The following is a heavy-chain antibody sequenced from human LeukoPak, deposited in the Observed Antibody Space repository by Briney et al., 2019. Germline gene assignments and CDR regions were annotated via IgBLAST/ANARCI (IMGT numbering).Heavy chain of an antibody. V-gene: IGHV1-3*01. CDR3: ARDDCTSGVCYVAY. CDR1: GYTFTSYA. J-gene: IGHJ4*02. D-gene: IGHD2-8*01. CDR2: INAGNGNT. Sequence: GASVKVSCKASGYTFTSYAMHWVRQAPGQRLEWMGWINAGNGNTKYSQKFQGRVTITRDTSASTAYMELSSLRSEDTAVYYCARDDCTSGVCYVAYWGQGTLVTVSS.